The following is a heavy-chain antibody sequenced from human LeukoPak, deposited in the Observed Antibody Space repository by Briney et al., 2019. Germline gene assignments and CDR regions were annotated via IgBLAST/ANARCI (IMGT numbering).Heavy chain of an antibody. J-gene: IGHJ4*02. V-gene: IGHV1-2*02. CDR2: INPNSGGT. D-gene: IGHD3-22*01. CDR1: GYTFTGYY. CDR3: AGSLYDSSGYYPY. Sequence: GASVKVSCKASGYTFTGYYMHWVRQAPGQGLEWMGWINPNSGGTNYAQKFQGRVTMTRDTSISTAYMELSRLRSDDTAVYYCAGSLYDSSGYYPYWGQGTLVTVSS.